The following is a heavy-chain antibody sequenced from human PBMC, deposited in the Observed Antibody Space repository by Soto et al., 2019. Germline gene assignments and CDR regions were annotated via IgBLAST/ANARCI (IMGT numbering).Heavy chain of an antibody. Sequence: SETLSLTCTVSGGSISSYYWSWIRQPPGKGLEWIGYIYYSGSTNYNPSLKSRVTISVDTSKNQFSLKLSSVTAADTAVYYCARELLWFGAKNYYGMDVWGQGTTVTVSS. V-gene: IGHV4-59*12. CDR1: GGSISSYY. J-gene: IGHJ6*02. D-gene: IGHD3-10*01. CDR3: ARELLWFGAKNYYGMDV. CDR2: IYYSGST.